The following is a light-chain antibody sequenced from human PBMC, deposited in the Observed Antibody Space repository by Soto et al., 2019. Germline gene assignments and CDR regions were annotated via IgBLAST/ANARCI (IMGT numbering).Light chain of an antibody. J-gene: IGKJ4*01. CDR2: DVS. CDR1: QSARSY. V-gene: IGKV3-11*01. Sequence: EIVLTQSPATLSLSPGERATLSCRASQSARSYLGWYQQKPGQAPRLLIYDVSNRATGIPARFSGSGSETDFSLTISSLEPEDVAVYYCQQRSAWPLTFGGGTKV. CDR3: QQRSAWPLT.